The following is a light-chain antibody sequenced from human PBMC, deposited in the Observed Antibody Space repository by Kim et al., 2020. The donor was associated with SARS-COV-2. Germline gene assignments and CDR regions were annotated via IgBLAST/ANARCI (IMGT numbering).Light chain of an antibody. CDR3: QVWDSSTAV. Sequence: GALGQTARIPCGGNNSGSKNVPWYQQKPGQAPVRVIYRDSNRPSGSPERFSGSNSGNTATLTISRAQAGDEADYYCQVWDSSTAVFGGGTQLTVL. CDR1: NSGSKN. V-gene: IGLV3-9*01. CDR2: RDS. J-gene: IGLJ3*02.